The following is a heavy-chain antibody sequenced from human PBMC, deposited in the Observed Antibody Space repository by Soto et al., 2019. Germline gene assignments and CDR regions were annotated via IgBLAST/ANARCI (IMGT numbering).Heavy chain of an antibody. V-gene: IGHV1-58*01. CDR2: IVVGSGNT. Sequence: QMQLVQSGPEVKKPGTSVKVSCKASGFTFTSSAVQWVRQAGGQRLEWIGWIVVGSGNTNYAQKFQERVTINRDMSTSTAYMELRSLRSADTAVYYCAADMGYSDFDYWGQGTLVTVSS. J-gene: IGHJ4*02. CDR1: GFTFTSSA. D-gene: IGHD2-15*01. CDR3: AADMGYSDFDY.